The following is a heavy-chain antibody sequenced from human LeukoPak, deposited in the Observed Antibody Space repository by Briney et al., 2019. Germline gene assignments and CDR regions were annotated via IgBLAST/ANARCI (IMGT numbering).Heavy chain of an antibody. Sequence: PGGSLRLSCAASGFTFSSYGMHWVRQAPGKGLEWVAFIRYDGSNKYYADSVKGRFTISRDNSKNTLYLQMNSLRPEDTAVYYCAKGSGYEAQYHYYYMDVWGKGTTVTISS. J-gene: IGHJ6*03. CDR1: GFTFSSYG. CDR2: IRYDGSNK. V-gene: IGHV3-30*02. D-gene: IGHD5-12*01. CDR3: AKGSGYEAQYHYYYMDV.